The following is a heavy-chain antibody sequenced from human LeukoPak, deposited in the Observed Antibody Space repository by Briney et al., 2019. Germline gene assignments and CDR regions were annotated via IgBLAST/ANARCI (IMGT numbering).Heavy chain of an antibody. J-gene: IGHJ4*02. CDR2: ISGRGGRT. CDR3: AQDWVAARRPHDS. Sequence: GGSLRLSCAAPGFTFSGDATTWVRQAPGKGREGVSGISGRGGRTYYADSVKGGFTISRDNSRSTLYLQMSCLRAEDTAVYDCAQDWVAARRPHDSWGQGPLVTVSS. V-gene: IGHV3-23*01. D-gene: IGHD6-6*01. CDR1: GFTFSGDA.